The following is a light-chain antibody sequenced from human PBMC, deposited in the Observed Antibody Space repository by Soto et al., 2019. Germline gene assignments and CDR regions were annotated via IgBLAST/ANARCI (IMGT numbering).Light chain of an antibody. CDR3: QHYNSYSPSIT. V-gene: IGKV1-5*01. J-gene: IGKJ5*01. CDR1: QSISVW. CDR2: DAS. Sequence: DIQLSQSPSTLSASVGDRVTITCRASQSISVWLAWYQQKPGKAPKLLIYDASSLESGVPSRFSGSRSGTEFTLTISSLQPDDFATYYGQHYNSYSPSITFGQGTRLEIK.